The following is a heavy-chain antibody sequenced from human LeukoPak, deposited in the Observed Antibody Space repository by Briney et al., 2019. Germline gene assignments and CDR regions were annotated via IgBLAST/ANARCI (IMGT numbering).Heavy chain of an antibody. CDR1: GFTFSNHE. CDR2: ISNDANTI. J-gene: IGHJ4*02. V-gene: IGHV3-48*03. Sequence: PGGSPRLSCVASGFTFSNHEMNWVRQAPGKGLEWLSYISNDANTIYYADSVRGRFSISRDNAKNSLFLQLNSPSAEDTAIYYCARGLRRGFCSSASCSVFDYWGQGTLVTVSS. CDR3: ARGLRRGFCSSASCSVFDY. D-gene: IGHD2-2*01.